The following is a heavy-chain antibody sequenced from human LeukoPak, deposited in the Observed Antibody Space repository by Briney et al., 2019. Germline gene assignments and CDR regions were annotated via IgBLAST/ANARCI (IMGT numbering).Heavy chain of an antibody. CDR3: ARVGGDNHVELDY. Sequence: GGSLRLSCAASGFTFSSYAMSWVRQAPGKGLEWVSAISGSGGSTYYADSVKGRFTISRDNAKNSLYLQMNSLRAEDTAVYYCARVGGDNHVELDYWGQGTLVTVSS. J-gene: IGHJ4*02. CDR2: ISGSGGST. D-gene: IGHD4-17*01. V-gene: IGHV3-23*01. CDR1: GFTFSSYA.